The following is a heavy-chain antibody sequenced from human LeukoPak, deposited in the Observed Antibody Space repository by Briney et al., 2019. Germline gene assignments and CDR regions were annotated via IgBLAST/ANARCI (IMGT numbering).Heavy chain of an antibody. CDR3: ARAVPAAGTN. V-gene: IGHV3-21*01. CDR2: ISSSSSYI. D-gene: IGHD6-13*01. Sequence: AGGSLRLSCAASGFPLSSYRLTWVGQAQGKGLEWVSSISSSSSYIYYADSVKGRFTISRDNAKNSLYLQMNSLRAEDTAVYYCARAVPAAGTNWGQGTLVTVSS. J-gene: IGHJ4*02. CDR1: GFPLSSYR.